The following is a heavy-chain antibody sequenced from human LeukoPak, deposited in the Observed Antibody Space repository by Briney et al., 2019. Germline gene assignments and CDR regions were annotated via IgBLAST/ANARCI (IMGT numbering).Heavy chain of an antibody. J-gene: IGHJ4*02. Sequence: KPSETLSLTCTVSGGSISSSSYYWGWIRQPPGKGLEWIGSIYYSGSTYYNPSLKSRVTISVDTSKNQFSLKLSSVTAADTAVYYCARHPYEVEPEYYFDYWGQGTLVTVSS. CDR2: IYYSGST. CDR3: ARHPYEVEPEYYFDY. V-gene: IGHV4-39*01. CDR1: GGSISSSSYY. D-gene: IGHD1-1*01.